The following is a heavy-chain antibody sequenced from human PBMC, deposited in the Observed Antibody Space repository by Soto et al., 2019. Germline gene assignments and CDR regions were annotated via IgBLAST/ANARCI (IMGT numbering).Heavy chain of an antibody. CDR1: GFTFSSYA. CDR3: AKGARITIFGVVKARGYYGMDV. Sequence: EVQLLESGGGLVQPGGSLRLSCAASGFTFSSYAMSWVRQAPGKGLEWVSAISGSGGSTYYADSVKGRFTISRDNSKNQLYLQMNSLRAEDTAVYYCAKGARITIFGVVKARGYYGMDVWGQGTTVTVSS. J-gene: IGHJ6*02. D-gene: IGHD3-3*01. CDR2: ISGSGGST. V-gene: IGHV3-23*01.